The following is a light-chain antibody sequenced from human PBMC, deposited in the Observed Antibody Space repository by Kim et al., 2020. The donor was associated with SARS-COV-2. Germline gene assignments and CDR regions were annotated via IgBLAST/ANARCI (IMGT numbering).Light chain of an antibody. CDR1: QSVSSN. J-gene: IGKJ1*01. CDR2: GAS. V-gene: IGKV3-15*01. Sequence: EIVMTQSPATLSVSPGERATLSCGASQSVSSNLAWYQQKPGQAPRLLIYGASTRATGIPARFSGSGSGTEFTLTISSLQSEDFAVYYCQQYNNWPWTFGQGTTVDIK. CDR3: QQYNNWPWT.